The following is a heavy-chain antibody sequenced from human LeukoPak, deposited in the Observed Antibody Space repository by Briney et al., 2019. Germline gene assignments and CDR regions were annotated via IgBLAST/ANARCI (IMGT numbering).Heavy chain of an antibody. CDR3: ARDDCGDTCYPGGY. CDR1: GYTFTKYV. Sequence: ASVKVSCKASGYTFTKYVVHWVRQAPGQRPEWMGWINAGNGDTKYSQNFQDRVTITRDTSVNTAYMELSSLTSVDTALYYCARDDCGDTCYPGGYWGQGTLVTVSS. D-gene: IGHD2-21*01. CDR2: INAGNGDT. J-gene: IGHJ4*02. V-gene: IGHV1-3*01.